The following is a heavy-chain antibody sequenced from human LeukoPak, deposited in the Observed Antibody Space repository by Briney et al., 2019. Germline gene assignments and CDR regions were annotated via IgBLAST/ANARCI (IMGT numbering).Heavy chain of an antibody. CDR1: GVTFNNAW. CDR3: AKVVRGIAAAGTGFDY. Sequence: GGSLRLSCAASGVTFNNAWVSWVRQAPGKGLEWVSAISGSGGSTYYADSVKGRFTISRDNSKNTLYLQMNSLRAEDTAVYYCAKVVRGIAAAGTGFDYWGRGTLVTVSS. V-gene: IGHV3-23*01. J-gene: IGHJ4*02. CDR2: ISGSGGST. D-gene: IGHD6-13*01.